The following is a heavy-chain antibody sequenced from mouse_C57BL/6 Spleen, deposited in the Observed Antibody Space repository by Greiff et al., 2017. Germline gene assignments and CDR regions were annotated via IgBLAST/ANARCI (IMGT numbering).Heavy chain of an antibody. V-gene: IGHV1-7*01. CDR1: GYTFTSYW. Sequence: QVQLKQSGAELAKPGASVKLSCKASGYTFTSYWMHWVKQRPGQGLEWIGYINPSSGYTKYNQKFKDKATLTADKSSSTAYMQLSSLTYEDAAVYYCARFLGPRYFDVWGTGTTVTVSS. J-gene: IGHJ1*03. CDR2: INPSSGYT. CDR3: ARFLGPRYFDV. D-gene: IGHD4-1*01.